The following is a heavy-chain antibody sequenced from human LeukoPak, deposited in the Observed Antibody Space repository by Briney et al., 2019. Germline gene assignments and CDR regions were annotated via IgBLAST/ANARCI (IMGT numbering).Heavy chain of an antibody. V-gene: IGHV3-21*01. J-gene: IGHJ3*02. D-gene: IGHD3-10*01. Sequence: PGGSLRLSCAASGFTFSSYSMNWVRQAPGKGLEWVSSISSSSSYIYYADSVKGRFTISRDNAKNSLYLQMNSLRAEDTAVYYCARGSGSGSYDAFDIWGQGTMVTDSS. CDR1: GFTFSSYS. CDR2: ISSSSSYI. CDR3: ARGSGSGSYDAFDI.